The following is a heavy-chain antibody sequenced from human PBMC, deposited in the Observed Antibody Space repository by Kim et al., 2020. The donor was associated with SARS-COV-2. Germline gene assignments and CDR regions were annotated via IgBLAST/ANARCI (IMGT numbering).Heavy chain of an antibody. J-gene: IGHJ4*02. D-gene: IGHD3-10*01. V-gene: IGHV4-34*01. CDR1: GGSFSGYY. CDR3: ARGLNGDPRGSRGGGN. Sequence: SETLSLTCAVYGGSFSGYYWSWIRQPPGKGLEWIGEINHSGSTNYNPSLKSRVTISVDTSKNQFSLKLSSVTAADTAVYYCARGLNGDPRGSRGGGNWGQGTLVTVSS. CDR2: INHSGST.